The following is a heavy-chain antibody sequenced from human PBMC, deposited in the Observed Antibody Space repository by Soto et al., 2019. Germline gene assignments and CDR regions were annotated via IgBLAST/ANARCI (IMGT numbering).Heavy chain of an antibody. V-gene: IGHV4-59*01. CDR3: ARVLCWNSHFDY. CDR1: GGSITSDS. Sequence: SETLSLTCTVSGGSITSDSWSWIRQAPGKGLDWIGYISYSGNTRYNTSLKSLVTISVDTSKKQFSLKLRSVTAADTAAYYCARVLCWNSHFDYWGQGMMVTVSS. CDR2: ISYSGNT. J-gene: IGHJ4*02. D-gene: IGHD3-10*02.